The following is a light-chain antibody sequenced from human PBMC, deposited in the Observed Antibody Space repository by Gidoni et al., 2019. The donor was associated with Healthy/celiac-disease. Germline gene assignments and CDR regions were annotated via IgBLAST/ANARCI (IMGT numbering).Light chain of an antibody. CDR1: QDISNY. CDR3: QQYDNLPRT. V-gene: IGKV1-33*01. J-gene: IGKJ1*01. Sequence: DIQMTQSQSSLSASVGDRVTITCQASQDISNYLNWYQQKPGKAPKLLIYDASNLETGVPSRFSGSGSVTDFTFTISSLQPEDIATYYCQQYDNLPRTFGHGTKVEIK. CDR2: DAS.